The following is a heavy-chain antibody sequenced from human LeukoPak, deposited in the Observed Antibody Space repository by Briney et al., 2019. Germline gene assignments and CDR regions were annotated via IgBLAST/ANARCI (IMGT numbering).Heavy chain of an antibody. J-gene: IGHJ4*02. CDR3: AKNRGSGSPFYFDY. Sequence: GGSLRLSCGASGFTFTSYVMHWVRQAPGKGLEWVAVISYDGTEKYYADSVKGRFTISRDNFKSTLYLQMKSLRPEDTAVYYCAKNRGSGSPFYFDYWGRGTLVTVSS. CDR1: GFTFTSYV. V-gene: IGHV3-30*18. D-gene: IGHD3-10*01. CDR2: ISYDGTEK.